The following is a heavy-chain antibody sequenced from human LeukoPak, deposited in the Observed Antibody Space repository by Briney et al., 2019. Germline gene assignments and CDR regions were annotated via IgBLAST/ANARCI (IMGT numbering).Heavy chain of an antibody. V-gene: IGHV3-21*01. CDR2: ISSSRRLI. Sequence: PGGTMSLSCAASGFTFSYYSMNWVRQAPGRGLERVSCISSSRRLIFYSDSVRGRFTISRDNAKNLLYLHMNSLRVEDAAVYHCAKVDRGDYSSSPVPYYNYYMNVWGKGTPVTVSS. J-gene: IGHJ6*03. CDR3: AKVDRGDYSSSPVPYYNYYMNV. CDR1: GFTFSYYS. D-gene: IGHD6-13*01.